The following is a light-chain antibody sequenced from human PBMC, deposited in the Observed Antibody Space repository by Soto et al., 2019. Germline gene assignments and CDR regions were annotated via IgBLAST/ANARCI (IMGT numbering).Light chain of an antibody. CDR3: SSYTSSSTLV. J-gene: IGLJ2*01. V-gene: IGLV2-14*03. CDR1: SVDVGGYNY. CDR2: HVS. Sequence: QSALTQPASVSGSPGQSITISCTGTSVDVGGYNYVSWYQQHPGKAPKLMIYHVSKRPSGVSDRFSGPKSGNTASLTISGLQAEDEADYYCSSYTSSSTLVFGGGTKVTVL.